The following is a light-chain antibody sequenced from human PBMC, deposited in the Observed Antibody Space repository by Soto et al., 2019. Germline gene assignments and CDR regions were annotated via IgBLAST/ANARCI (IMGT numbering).Light chain of an antibody. CDR3: QQYGSSLT. Sequence: EIVLTQSPGTLSLSPGERATLSCRASQSVSIKLAWYQQKPGQAPGLLIYDTSTRATGIPDRFSGSGSGTDFTLTISRLQPEDFAVYYCQQYGSSLTFGGGTKVDIK. V-gene: IGKV3-20*01. CDR1: QSVSIK. J-gene: IGKJ4*01. CDR2: DTS.